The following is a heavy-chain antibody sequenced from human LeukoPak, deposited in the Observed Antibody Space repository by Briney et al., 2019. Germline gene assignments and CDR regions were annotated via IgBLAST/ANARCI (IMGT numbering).Heavy chain of an antibody. Sequence: PGRSLRLSCAASGFTFSSSAMSWVRQAPGKGLEWVSAISGSGGSTYYADSVKGRFTISRDNSKNTLYLQMNSLRAEDTALYYCAKDGGIAARLTDYWGQGTLVTVSS. CDR2: ISGSGGST. D-gene: IGHD6-6*01. J-gene: IGHJ4*02. CDR1: GFTFSSSA. CDR3: AKDGGIAARLTDY. V-gene: IGHV3-23*01.